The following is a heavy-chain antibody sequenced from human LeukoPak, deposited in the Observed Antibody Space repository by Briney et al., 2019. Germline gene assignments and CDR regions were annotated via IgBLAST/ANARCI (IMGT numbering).Heavy chain of an antibody. J-gene: IGHJ5*02. D-gene: IGHD2-21*01. CDR2: IYYSGST. V-gene: IGHV4-31*03. CDR1: GGSISSGGYY. CDR3: ARARIRASNWFDP. Sequence: PSETLSLTCTVSGGSISSGGYYWSWIRQHPGKGLEWIGYIYYSGSTYYNPSLKSRVTISVDTSKNQLSLKLSSVTAADTAVYYCARARIRASNWFDPWGQGTLVTVSS.